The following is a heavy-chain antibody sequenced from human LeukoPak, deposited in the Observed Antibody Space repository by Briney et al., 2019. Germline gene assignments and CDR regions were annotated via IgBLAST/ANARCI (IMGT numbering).Heavy chain of an antibody. D-gene: IGHD2-2*01. J-gene: IGHJ4*02. CDR3: ARSNGKYQLPINY. Sequence: SETLSLTCTVSGGSISSGDYYWSWIRQPPGKGLEWIGYIYYSGSTYYNPSLKSRVTISVDTSKNQFYLKLSSVTAADTAVYYCARSNGKYQLPINYWGQGTLVTVSS. V-gene: IGHV4-30-4*08. CDR2: IYYSGST. CDR1: GGSISSGDYY.